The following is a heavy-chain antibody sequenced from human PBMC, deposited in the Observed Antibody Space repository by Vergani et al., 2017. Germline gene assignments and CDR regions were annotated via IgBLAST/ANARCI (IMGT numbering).Heavy chain of an antibody. CDR2: ISGSGGST. CDR1: GFTFSSYA. J-gene: IGHJ3*02. V-gene: IGHV3-23*01. Sequence: EVQLLESGGGLVQPGGSLRLSCAASGFTFSSYAMSWVRQAPGKGLEWVSAISGSGGSTYYADSVKGRFTISRDNSKNTLYLQMNSLRAEDTAVYYCAKDSGYSYGYPRYAFDIWGQGTMVTVSS. CDR3: AKDSGYSYGYPRYAFDI. D-gene: IGHD5-18*01.